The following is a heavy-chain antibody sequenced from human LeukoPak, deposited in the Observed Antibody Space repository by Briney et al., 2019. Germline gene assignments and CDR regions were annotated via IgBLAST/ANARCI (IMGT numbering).Heavy chain of an antibody. D-gene: IGHD3-3*01. Sequence: SESLSLTCTVSGGSISSYYWSWIRQPPGKGLEWSGYIYYSGSTNYNPSLKSRVTISVDPSKNRFSLKLSSVTAADTAVYYCARFSTSYYDFWSGYYNTWYFDYWGQGTLVTVSS. J-gene: IGHJ4*02. V-gene: IGHV4-59*08. CDR3: ARFSTSYYDFWSGYYNTWYFDY. CDR1: GGSISSYY. CDR2: IYYSGST.